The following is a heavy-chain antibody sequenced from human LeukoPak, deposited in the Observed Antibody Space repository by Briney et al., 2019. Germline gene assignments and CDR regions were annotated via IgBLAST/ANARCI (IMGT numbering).Heavy chain of an antibody. Sequence: GGSLRLSCAASGFTVSSNYMSWLRHAPGKGLKWVSVLDSGGSTYYADSVKGRFTISRHNSKNTLYLQMNSLRAEDTAVYYCARGLGDLMSWGEYYYYGMDVWGQGTTVTVSS. CDR2: LDSGGST. V-gene: IGHV3-53*04. CDR3: ARGLGDLMSWGEYYYYGMDV. J-gene: IGHJ6*02. CDR1: GFTVSSNY. D-gene: IGHD4-17*01.